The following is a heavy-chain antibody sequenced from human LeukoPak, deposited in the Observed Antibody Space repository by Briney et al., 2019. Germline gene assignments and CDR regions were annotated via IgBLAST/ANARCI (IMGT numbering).Heavy chain of an antibody. Sequence: ASAKVSCKASGYTFTSYGISWVRQAPGQGLEWMGWISAYNGNTNYAQKLQGRVTMTTDTSTSTAYMELRSLRSDDTAVYYCARSYGSGSYYTGDDYWGQGTLVTVSS. J-gene: IGHJ4*02. CDR2: ISAYNGNT. V-gene: IGHV1-18*01. D-gene: IGHD3-10*01. CDR1: GYTFTSYG. CDR3: ARSYGSGSYYTGDDY.